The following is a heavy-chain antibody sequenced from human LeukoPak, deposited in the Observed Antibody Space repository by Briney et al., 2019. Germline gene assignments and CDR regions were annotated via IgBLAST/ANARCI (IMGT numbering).Heavy chain of an antibody. CDR1: GYTFTSYY. V-gene: IGHV1-46*01. J-gene: IGHJ5*02. CDR3: ARDNSVEDTAWWFDP. D-gene: IGHD4-23*01. CDR2: INPSGGST. Sequence: ASVKVSCKASGYTFTSYYMHWVRQAPGQGLEWMGIINPSGGSTSYAQKFQGRVTMTGDTSTSTVYMELSSLRSEDTAVYYCARDNSVEDTAWWFDPWGQGTLVTVSS.